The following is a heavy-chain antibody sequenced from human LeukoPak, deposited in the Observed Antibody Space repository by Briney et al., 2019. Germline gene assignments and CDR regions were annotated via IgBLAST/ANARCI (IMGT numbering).Heavy chain of an antibody. D-gene: IGHD5-12*01. J-gene: IGHJ4*02. CDR2: ISSSSSTI. Sequence: PSGGSLRLSCAASGFTFSSYSMNWVRQAPGKGLEWVSYISSSSSTIYYADSVKGRFTISRDNAKNSLYLQMNSLRAEDTAVYFCARDLSGGYDPSITFDYWGQGTLVTVSS. V-gene: IGHV3-48*04. CDR1: GFTFSSYS. CDR3: ARDLSGGYDPSITFDY.